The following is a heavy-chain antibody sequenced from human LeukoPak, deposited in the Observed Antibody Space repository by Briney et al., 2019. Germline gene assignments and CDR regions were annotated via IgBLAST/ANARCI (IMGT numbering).Heavy chain of an antibody. D-gene: IGHD6-19*01. V-gene: IGHV3-23*01. CDR3: GKDGGQYSSGPEFDP. CDR2: ISGGGEPT. J-gene: IGHJ5*02. Sequence: QPGGSLRLSCAASGIVFSNTAMNWARQSPGRGLEWVSAISGGGEPTFYADSVKGRFTISRDNSKNMVYLQMNSLRADDTAIYYCGKDGGQYSSGPEFDPRGQGALVTVSS. CDR1: GIVFSNTA.